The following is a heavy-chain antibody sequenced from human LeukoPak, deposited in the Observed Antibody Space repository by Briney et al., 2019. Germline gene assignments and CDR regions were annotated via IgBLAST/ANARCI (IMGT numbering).Heavy chain of an antibody. V-gene: IGHV3-23*01. D-gene: IGHD1-26*01. CDR1: GFTFSGYA. J-gene: IGHJ4*02. CDR2: ISGSGGST. CDR3: ARDVGATPD. Sequence: GGSLRLSCAASGFTFSGYAMSWVRQAPGKGLEWVSAISGSGGSTYYADSVKGRFTISRDNAKNSLYLQMNSLRAEDTAVYYCARDVGATPDWGQGTLVTVSS.